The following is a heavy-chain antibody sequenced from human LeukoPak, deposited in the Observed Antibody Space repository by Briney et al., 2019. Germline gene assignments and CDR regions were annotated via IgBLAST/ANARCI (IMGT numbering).Heavy chain of an antibody. D-gene: IGHD6-19*01. Sequence: GGSLRLSCAASGFTFSSYAMHWVRQAPGKGLEWVAVISYDGSNKYYADSVKGRFTISRDNSKNTLYLQMNSLRAEDTAVYYCAREGSGWTLLDYRGQGTLVTVSS. J-gene: IGHJ4*02. V-gene: IGHV3-30*01. CDR3: AREGSGWTLLDY. CDR2: ISYDGSNK. CDR1: GFTFSSYA.